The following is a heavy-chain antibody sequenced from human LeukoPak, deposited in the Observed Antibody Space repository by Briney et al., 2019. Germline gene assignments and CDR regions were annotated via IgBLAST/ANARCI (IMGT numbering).Heavy chain of an antibody. CDR1: GFTFSGSA. D-gene: IGHD3-22*01. V-gene: IGHV3-73*01. CDR2: IRSKANSCAT. Sequence: GGSLRLSCAASGFTFSGSAMHWVRQASGKGLEWVGRIRSKANSCATSYGASVKGRFTISRDDSKNTAYLQMNSLTTEDTALYYCTRRYYFDSSGYYQGDYWGQGTLVTVSS. CDR3: TRRYYFDSSGYYQGDY. J-gene: IGHJ4*02.